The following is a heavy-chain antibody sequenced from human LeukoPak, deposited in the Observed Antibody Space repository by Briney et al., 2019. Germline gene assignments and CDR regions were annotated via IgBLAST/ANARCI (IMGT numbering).Heavy chain of an antibody. J-gene: IGHJ4*02. CDR3: ARHPFSSPFDY. CDR2: IYHTGNS. D-gene: IGHD2/OR15-2a*01. V-gene: IGHV4-59*08. CDR1: GGSVSSDY. Sequence: SETLSLTCTVSGGSVSSDYWSWIRQPPGKGLEWIGYIYHTGNSDYNPSLKSRATISLDTSKNQFSLKLASVTAADTAVYFCARHPFSSPFDYWGQGTLVTVSS.